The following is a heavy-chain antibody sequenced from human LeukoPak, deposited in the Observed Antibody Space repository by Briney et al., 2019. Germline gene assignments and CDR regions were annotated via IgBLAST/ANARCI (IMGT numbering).Heavy chain of an antibody. V-gene: IGHV3-30*18. CDR2: ISYDGTDK. J-gene: IGHJ4*02. D-gene: IGHD3-3*01. CDR1: GFIFDNYG. CDR3: AKVGGVVIPGSY. Sequence: GGSLRLSCAASGFIFDNYGMHWVRQAPGKGLEWVAIISYDGTDKYYADSVKGRFTLSRDYSKNTLYLQMNSLRPEDTAVYFCAKVGGVVIPGSYWGQGTLVTISS.